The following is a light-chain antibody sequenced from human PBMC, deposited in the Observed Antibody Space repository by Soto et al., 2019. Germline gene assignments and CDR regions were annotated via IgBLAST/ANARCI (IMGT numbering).Light chain of an antibody. V-gene: IGLV1-44*01. Sequence: QSVLTQPPSASGTPGQRVTIACSGSSSNIGTNTVNWFQQLPGTAPKLLIYSNNQRPSGVPDRFSGSKSGTSASLAISGLQSDDEADYYCAAWDDSLNGYVFGSGTKVTLL. CDR2: SNN. CDR1: SSNIGTNT. CDR3: AAWDDSLNGYV. J-gene: IGLJ1*01.